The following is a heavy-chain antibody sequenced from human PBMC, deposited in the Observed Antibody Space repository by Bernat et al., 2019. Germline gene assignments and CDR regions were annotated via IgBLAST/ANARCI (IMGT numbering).Heavy chain of an antibody. J-gene: IGHJ4*02. D-gene: IGHD6-13*01. V-gene: IGHV1-8*01. CDR1: GYTFTSYD. Sequence: QVQLVQSGAEVKKPGASVKVSCKASGYTFTSYDINWVRQATGQGLEWMGWMNPNSGNTGYAQKFQGRVTMTRNTSISTAYMELSSLRSEDTAVYYCASAPRIAAALSGNFDYWGQGTLVTVSS. CDR2: MNPNSGNT. CDR3: ASAPRIAAALSGNFDY.